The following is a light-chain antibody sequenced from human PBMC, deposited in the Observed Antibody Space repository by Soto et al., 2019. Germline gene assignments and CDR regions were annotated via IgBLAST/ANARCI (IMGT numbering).Light chain of an antibody. CDR3: QTWGSGIVV. CDR1: SGHSNYA. Sequence: QPVLTQSPSASASLGASVKLTCTLSSGHSNYAIAWHQQQSEKGPRYLMKLNSDGSHSKGDGIPDRFSGSSSGAERYLTISSXQSXDEAXYYCQTWGSGIVVFGGGTKLTVL. V-gene: IGLV4-69*01. CDR2: LNSDGSH. J-gene: IGLJ2*01.